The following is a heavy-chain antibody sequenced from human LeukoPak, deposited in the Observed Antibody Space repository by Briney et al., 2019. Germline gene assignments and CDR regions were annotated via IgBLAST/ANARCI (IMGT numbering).Heavy chain of an antibody. CDR1: GGTFSSYA. CDR2: IIPIFGTA. J-gene: IGHJ6*02. Sequence: GASVKVSCKASGGTFSSYAISWVRQAPGQGLEWMGGIIPIFGTANYAQKFQGRVTITADESTSTAYMELSSLRSEDTAVYYCARDKRSGWYSPVDYYYGMDVWGQGTTATVSS. CDR3: ARDKRSGWYSPVDYYYGMDV. V-gene: IGHV1-69*13. D-gene: IGHD6-19*01.